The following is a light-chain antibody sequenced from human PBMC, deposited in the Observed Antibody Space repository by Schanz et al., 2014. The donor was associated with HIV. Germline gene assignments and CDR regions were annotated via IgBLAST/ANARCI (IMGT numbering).Light chain of an antibody. CDR3: QQYNNYPLT. Sequence: EIVMTQSPATLSVSPGERATLSCRASQTVNPYSLAWYQQKRGQAPRLLIYGASTRATGIPDRFSGSASGTDFTLTISRLEPEDFATYYCQQYNNYPLTFGLGTKVAIK. CDR2: GAS. J-gene: IGKJ1*01. CDR1: QTVNPY. V-gene: IGKV3D-15*01.